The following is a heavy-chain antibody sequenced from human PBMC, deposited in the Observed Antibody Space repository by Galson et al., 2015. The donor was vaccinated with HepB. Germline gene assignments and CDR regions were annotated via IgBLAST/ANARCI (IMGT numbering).Heavy chain of an antibody. J-gene: IGHJ1*01. Sequence: SVKVSCKASGYTFTNYGISWVRQAPGQGLEWMGWISAYNGNTNYTQKIQGRVTITTDTSTSTAYMELRSLRSDDTAVYYCARDASISLSAEYFQHWGQGTLVTVSS. CDR2: ISAYNGNT. CDR3: ARDASISLSAEYFQH. D-gene: IGHD2-8*01. V-gene: IGHV1-18*01. CDR1: GYTFTNYG.